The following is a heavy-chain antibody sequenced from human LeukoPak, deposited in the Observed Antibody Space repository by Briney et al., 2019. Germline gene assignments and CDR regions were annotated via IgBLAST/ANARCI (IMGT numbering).Heavy chain of an antibody. J-gene: IGHJ5*02. D-gene: IGHD1-26*01. V-gene: IGHV3-73*01. CDR1: GFTFSDSA. Sequence: GGSLRLSCVASGFTFSDSAIHWVRQSSGKGLEWIGHMDKETNLYATAFAASVKGRFTVSRDDSKNTAYLHMNSLKTEDTALYYCTRNSGTYNRFDPWGQGTLVTVSS. CDR3: TRNSGTYNRFDP. CDR2: MDKETNLYAT.